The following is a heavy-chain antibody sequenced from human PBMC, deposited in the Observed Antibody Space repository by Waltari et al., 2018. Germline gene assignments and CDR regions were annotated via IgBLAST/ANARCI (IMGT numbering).Heavy chain of an antibody. CDR1: GFTFSSYG. D-gene: IGHD3-10*01. Sequence: QVQLVESGGGVVQPGRSLRLSCAASGFTFSSYGMHRVRQGPGKGLEWVAVISYDGSNKYYADSVKGRFTISRDNSKNTLYLQMNSLRAEDTAVYYCAKDEYYYGSGSPDYWGQGTLVTVSS. V-gene: IGHV3-30*18. CDR3: AKDEYYYGSGSPDY. J-gene: IGHJ4*02. CDR2: ISYDGSNK.